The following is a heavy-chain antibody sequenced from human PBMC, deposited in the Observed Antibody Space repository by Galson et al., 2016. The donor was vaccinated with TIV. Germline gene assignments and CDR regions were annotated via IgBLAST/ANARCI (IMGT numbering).Heavy chain of an antibody. Sequence: SVKVSCKASGYIFTSWYIHRVRQAPGQGLEWVGIVNPSXXTTGYAQKFQGRVTMTRDTSTSTVYMELNSLKSDDTAVYYCARGPGYTYGYIFDYWAQGTQVTVAS. CDR2: VNPSXXTT. CDR1: GYIFTSWY. J-gene: IGHJ4*02. D-gene: IGHD5-18*01. V-gene: IGHV1-46*01. CDR3: ARGPGYTYGYIFDY.